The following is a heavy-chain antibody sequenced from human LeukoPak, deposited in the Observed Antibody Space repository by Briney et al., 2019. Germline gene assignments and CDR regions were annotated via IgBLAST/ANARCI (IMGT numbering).Heavy chain of an antibody. CDR1: GYTFTSYD. CDR3: ARSMVRGVIIGVDY. CDR2: MNPNSGNT. J-gene: IGHJ4*02. V-gene: IGHV1-8*01. Sequence: GASVKVSCKASGYTFTSYDISWVRQATGQGLEWMGWMNPNSGNTGYAQKFQGRVTMTRNTSISTAYMEVSSLRSEDTAVYYCARSMVRGVIIGVDYWGQGTLVTVSS. D-gene: IGHD3-10*01.